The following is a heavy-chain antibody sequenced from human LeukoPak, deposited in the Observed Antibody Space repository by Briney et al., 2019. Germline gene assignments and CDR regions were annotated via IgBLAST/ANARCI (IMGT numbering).Heavy chain of an antibody. CDR1: GFTFSSYA. V-gene: IGHV3-23*01. D-gene: IGHD3-22*01. Sequence: PGGSLRLSCTASGFTFSSYAMSWVRQAPGKGLEWVSAISGSGGSTYYADSVKGRFTISRDNSKNTLYLQMNSLRAEDTAVYYCAKDPSTYYYDSSGYYFDYWGQETLVTVSS. CDR3: AKDPSTYYYDSSGYYFDY. J-gene: IGHJ4*02. CDR2: ISGSGGST.